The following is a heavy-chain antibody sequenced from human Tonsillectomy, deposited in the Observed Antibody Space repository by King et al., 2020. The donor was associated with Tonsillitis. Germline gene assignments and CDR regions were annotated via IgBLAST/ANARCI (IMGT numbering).Heavy chain of an antibody. CDR2: ISSSSSTI. D-gene: IGHD3-22*01. J-gene: IGHJ4*02. V-gene: IGHV3-48*02. CDR3: ARDYYDSSGYWKGGY. CDR1: EFTFSSYN. Sequence: VQLVESGGGLVQPGGSLRLSCAASEFTFSSYNMNWVRQAPGKGLEWVSYISSSSSTIYYADSVKGRFTISRDNAKNSLYLQMNSLRDEDTAVYYCARDYYDSSGYWKGGYWGQGTLVTVSS.